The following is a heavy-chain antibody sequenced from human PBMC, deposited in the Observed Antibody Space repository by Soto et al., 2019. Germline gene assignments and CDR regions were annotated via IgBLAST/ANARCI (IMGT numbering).Heavy chain of an antibody. D-gene: IGHD6-19*01. J-gene: IGHJ4*02. Sequence: NPGGSLRLSCAASGFTFSAAWMSWVRQAPGKALERVGLIKKKTDGGTTDYAAPVKGRFTISRDDSKNTVYLQMSSLKTEDTAVYYCRTQWLDWGQGTLVTVSS. CDR3: RTQWLD. CDR2: IKKKTDGGTT. V-gene: IGHV3-15*01. CDR1: GFTFSAAW.